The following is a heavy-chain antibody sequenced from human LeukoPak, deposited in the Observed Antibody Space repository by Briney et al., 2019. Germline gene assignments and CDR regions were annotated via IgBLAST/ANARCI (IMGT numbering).Heavy chain of an antibody. J-gene: IGHJ3*02. Sequence: GSLRLSCAASGFTFSSYAMSWVRQAPGKGLEWVSAISGSGGSTYYADSVKGRFTISRDNSKNTLYLQMNSLRAEDTAVYYCAKYRSAWELPSDAFDIWGQGTMVTVSS. CDR3: AKYRSAWELPSDAFDI. D-gene: IGHD1-26*01. CDR1: GFTFSSYA. CDR2: ISGSGGST. V-gene: IGHV3-23*01.